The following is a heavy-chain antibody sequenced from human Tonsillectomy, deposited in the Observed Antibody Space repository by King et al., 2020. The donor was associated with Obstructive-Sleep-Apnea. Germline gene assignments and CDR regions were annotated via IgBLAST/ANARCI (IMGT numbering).Heavy chain of an antibody. CDR1: GFIFHSYA. CDR2: ISYDGSNK. Sequence: VQLVESGGGVVQPGRSLRLSCAGSGFIFHSYAMYWVRQAPGKGLEWMAVISYDGSNKYYSDSVKGRLTISRDNSKNTLYLQMNSLRLEDTAVYYCVRDGGTSWYRNYFFGMDVWGQGTRVTVSS. V-gene: IGHV3-30-3*01. CDR3: VRDGGTSWYRNYFFGMDV. D-gene: IGHD2-2*02. J-gene: IGHJ6*02.